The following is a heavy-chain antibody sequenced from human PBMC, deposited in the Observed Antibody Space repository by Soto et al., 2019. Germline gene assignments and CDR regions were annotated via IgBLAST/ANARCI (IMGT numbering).Heavy chain of an antibody. CDR3: VRERGLSSYYGMDV. CDR2: ISSSSSKI. CDR1: GFTLTSYS. V-gene: IGHV3-21*02. J-gene: IGHJ6*02. D-gene: IGHD3-10*01. Sequence: EVQLVESGGGLVKPGGSLRLSCAASGFTLTSYSMNWVRQASGKGPEWVSSISSSSSKIYYADSVKGRFTISRDNARNSLYLQMNSLRAEDTAVYYCVRERGLSSYYGMDVWGQGTTVTVSS.